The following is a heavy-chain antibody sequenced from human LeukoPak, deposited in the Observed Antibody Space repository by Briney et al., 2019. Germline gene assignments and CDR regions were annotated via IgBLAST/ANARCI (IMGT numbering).Heavy chain of an antibody. Sequence: GGSLRLSCTAPGFTFSSSAMSWVRQAPGKGLEWVSSITSSGDSTYNADSVKGRFIISRDNSKNTLYLQMNSLRAEDTAVYYCVRGRVFVDYWGQGTLVTVSS. D-gene: IGHD3-16*01. CDR1: GFTFSSSA. CDR2: ITSSGDST. J-gene: IGHJ4*02. V-gene: IGHV3-23*01. CDR3: VRGRVFVDY.